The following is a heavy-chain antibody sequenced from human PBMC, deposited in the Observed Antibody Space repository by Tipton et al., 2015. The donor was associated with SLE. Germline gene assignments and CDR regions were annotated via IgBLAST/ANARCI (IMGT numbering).Heavy chain of an antibody. CDR3: SKGRWLRF. D-gene: IGHD5-12*01. CDR1: DGSFNGYY. Sequence: TLSLTCAVYDGSFNGYYWNWIRQPPGKGLEWIGEINHSGSTNYNPSLKSRVTISVDTSKNQFSLKLSSVTAADTAVYYCSKGRWLRFWGQGTLVTVSS. V-gene: IGHV4-34*01. J-gene: IGHJ4*02. CDR2: INHSGST.